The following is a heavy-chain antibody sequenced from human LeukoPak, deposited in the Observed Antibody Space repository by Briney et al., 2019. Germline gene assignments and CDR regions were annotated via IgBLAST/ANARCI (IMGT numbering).Heavy chain of an antibody. J-gene: IGHJ4*02. CDR2: IRYDGSTK. CDR3: AKSPRYCSSTSWSHALYYFYY. D-gene: IGHD2-2*01. Sequence: GGSLTLSCAASGFTLSSYGKHWVRQAPGKGIEWVSFIRYDGSTKYYADSVNGRFTISRDNSKNTLYLQINSLRAEDTAVYYCAKSPRYCSSTSWSHALYYFYYWGRGTLVAVSS. V-gene: IGHV3-30*02. CDR1: GFTLSSYG.